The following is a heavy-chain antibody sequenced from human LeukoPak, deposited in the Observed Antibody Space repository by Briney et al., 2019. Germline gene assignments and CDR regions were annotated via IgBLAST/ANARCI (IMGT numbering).Heavy chain of an antibody. CDR2: MSPSSGNT. J-gene: IGHJ4*02. V-gene: IGHV1-8*01. CDR1: GYTFTNYD. CDR3: ASNPPRTGDFNY. D-gene: IGHD7-27*01. Sequence: ASVKVSCTTSGYTFTNYDINWVRQATGQGLEWMGWMSPSSGNTGYAQKFQGRVTMTRDTSINTAYMELSSLRSEDTAVYFCASNPPRTGDFNYWGQGALVTVSS.